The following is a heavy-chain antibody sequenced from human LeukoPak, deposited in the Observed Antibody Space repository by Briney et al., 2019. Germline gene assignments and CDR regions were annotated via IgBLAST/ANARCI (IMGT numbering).Heavy chain of an antibody. V-gene: IGHV3-48*04. CDR2: ISSSSSTI. Sequence: GGSLRLSCAASGFTFSSYSMNWVRQAPGKGLEWGSYISSSSSTIYYADSVKGRFTISRDNAKNSLYLQMNSLRAEDTAVYYCAKGMYSSSSFDYWGQGTLATVSS. CDR1: GFTFSSYS. CDR3: AKGMYSSSSFDY. D-gene: IGHD6-6*01. J-gene: IGHJ4*02.